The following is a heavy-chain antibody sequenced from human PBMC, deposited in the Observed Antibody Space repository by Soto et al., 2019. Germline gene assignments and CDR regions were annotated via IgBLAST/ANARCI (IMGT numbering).Heavy chain of an antibody. CDR2: INHSGTT. Sequence: QVQLQQWGAGLLEPSETLSLTCTVYGGSFSGYYWSWIRQPPGKGLEWIGEINHSGTTNCNPSLKSRVTMSVDTSKNQFSLRLSSVTAADTAMYYCAGAEYCSGGTCYYSDYWGQGTLVTVSS. J-gene: IGHJ4*02. CDR3: AGAEYCSGGTCYYSDY. V-gene: IGHV4-34*01. CDR1: GGSFSGYY. D-gene: IGHD2-15*01.